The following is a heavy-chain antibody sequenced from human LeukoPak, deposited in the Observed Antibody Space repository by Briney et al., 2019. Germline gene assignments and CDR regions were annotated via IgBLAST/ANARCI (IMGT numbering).Heavy chain of an antibody. CDR2: IYPGDSDT. CDR1: GYSFTGYW. D-gene: IGHD3-10*01. Sequence: GESLKTSCKVSGYSFTGYWIGWVRRMPGKGLEWMGIIYPGDSDTRYSPSFQGQVTISADRSINTAYLQWSSLKASDTAMYYCARVIGGGPNYYGMDVWGQGTTVTVPS. V-gene: IGHV5-51*01. J-gene: IGHJ6*02. CDR3: ARVIGGGPNYYGMDV.